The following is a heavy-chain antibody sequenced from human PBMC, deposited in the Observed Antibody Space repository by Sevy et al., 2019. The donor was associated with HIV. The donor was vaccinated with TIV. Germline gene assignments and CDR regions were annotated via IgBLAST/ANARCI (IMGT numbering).Heavy chain of an antibody. D-gene: IGHD2-2*01. V-gene: IGHV3-30*02. CDR1: GFTFSTYG. CDR3: AKVLHIVEVPAAIDYYYGMDV. Sequence: GGSLRLSCAASGFTFSTYGMHWVRQAPGRGLEGVAFMRFDGTIKYHRDSVKGRFSISRDNSKNTLYLQMNSLRVEDTAVYFCAKVLHIVEVPAAIDYYYGMDVWGQGTTVTVSS. CDR2: MRFDGTIK. J-gene: IGHJ6*02.